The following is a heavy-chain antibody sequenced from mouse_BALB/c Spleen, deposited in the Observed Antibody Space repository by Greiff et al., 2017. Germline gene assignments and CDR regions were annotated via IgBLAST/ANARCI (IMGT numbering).Heavy chain of an antibody. Sequence: VQLQQPGAELVKPGASVKLSCKASGYTFTSYWMHWVKQRPGQGLEWIGEIDPSDSYTNYNQKFKGKATLTVDKSSSTAYMQLSSLTSEDSAVYYCARLGLRRDAMDYWGQGTSVTVSS. CDR1: GYTFTSYW. CDR2: IDPSDSYT. V-gene: IGHV1-69*02. J-gene: IGHJ4*01. D-gene: IGHD2-4*01. CDR3: ARLGLRRDAMDY.